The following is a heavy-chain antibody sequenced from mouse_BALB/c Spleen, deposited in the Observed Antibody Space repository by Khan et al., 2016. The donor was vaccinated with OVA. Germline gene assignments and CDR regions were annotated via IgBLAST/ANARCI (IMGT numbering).Heavy chain of an antibody. CDR1: GYTFTSYD. V-gene: IGHV1S56*01. CDR2: IYTGDEST. D-gene: IGHD2-4*01. Sequence: QVQLQQPGPELVKPGALVKISCKASGYTFTSYDINWVMQRPGQGLEWIGWIYTGDESTKYNEKFKDKSTMTADKSSSTAYMQLSSLTSDDSAVYFCARDGLRGVAMDYWGQGTSVTVSS. J-gene: IGHJ4*01. CDR3: ARDGLRGVAMDY.